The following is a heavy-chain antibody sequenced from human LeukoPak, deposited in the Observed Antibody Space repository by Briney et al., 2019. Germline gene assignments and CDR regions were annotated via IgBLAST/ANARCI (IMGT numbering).Heavy chain of an antibody. Sequence: GGSLRLSCAASGFTFSSYGMHWVRQAPGKGLEWVAVIWYDGSNKYYEDSVKGRFTVSRDNSKNTLYLQMNSLRAEDTAVYYCAGQLPYYHDSSGYYVSDYWGQGTLVTVSS. D-gene: IGHD3-22*01. V-gene: IGHV3-33*01. CDR2: IWYDGSNK. CDR1: GFTFSSYG. CDR3: AGQLPYYHDSSGYYVSDY. J-gene: IGHJ4*02.